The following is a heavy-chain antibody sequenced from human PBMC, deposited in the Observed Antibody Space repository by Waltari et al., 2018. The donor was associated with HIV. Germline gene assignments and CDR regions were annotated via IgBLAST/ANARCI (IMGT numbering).Heavy chain of an antibody. D-gene: IGHD3-22*01. CDR3: ARVGTYYYDSSGSQGAFDI. V-gene: IGHV3-53*01. CDR2: IYSGGST. Sequence: EVQLVESGGGLIQPGGSLRLSCAASGFTVSSNYMSWVRQAPGKGLEWVSVIYSGGSTYYADSVKGRFTISRDNSKNTLYLQMNSLRAEDTAVYYCARVGTYYYDSSGSQGAFDIWGQGTMVTVSS. J-gene: IGHJ3*02. CDR1: GFTVSSNY.